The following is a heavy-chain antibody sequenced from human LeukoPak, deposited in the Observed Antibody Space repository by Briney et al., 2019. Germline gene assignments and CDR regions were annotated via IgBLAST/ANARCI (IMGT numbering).Heavy chain of an antibody. J-gene: IGHJ6*02. Sequence: SETLSLTCTVSGGSISSYYWSWIRQPPGKGLEWIGYIYYSGSTNYNPSLKSRVTISVDTSKNQFSLKVSSLTAADTAVYYCARDPGLSTTVVTAGYYYYGMDVWGQGTTVTVSS. CDR2: IYYSGST. CDR1: GGSISSYY. D-gene: IGHD4-23*01. CDR3: ARDPGLSTTVVTAGYYYYGMDV. V-gene: IGHV4-59*01.